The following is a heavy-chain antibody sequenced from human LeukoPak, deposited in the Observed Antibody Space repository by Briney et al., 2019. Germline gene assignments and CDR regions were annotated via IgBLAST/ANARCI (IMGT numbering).Heavy chain of an antibody. CDR3: ARVTPRGAFDY. J-gene: IGHJ4*02. Sequence: PGGSLRLSCAASGFTFSSYWMHWVRQAPGKGMEWVSGINWNGGSTGYADSVKGRFTISRDNAKNSLYLQMNSLRAEDTALYYCARVTPRGAFDYWGQGTLVTVSS. CDR1: GFTFSSYW. V-gene: IGHV3-20*04. D-gene: IGHD1-26*01. CDR2: INWNGGST.